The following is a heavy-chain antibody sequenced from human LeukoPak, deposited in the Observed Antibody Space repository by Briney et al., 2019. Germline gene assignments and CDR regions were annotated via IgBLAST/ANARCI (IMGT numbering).Heavy chain of an antibody. CDR3: ARRRYSSGWSFDY. CDR1: GGSFSGYY. Sequence: SETLSLTCAGYGGSFSGYYWSWIRQPPGKGLEWIGEINHSGSTNYDPSLKSRVTISVDTSKNQFSLKLSSVTAADTAVYYCARRRYSSGWSFDYWGQGTLVTVSS. V-gene: IGHV4-34*01. CDR2: INHSGST. D-gene: IGHD6-19*01. J-gene: IGHJ4*02.